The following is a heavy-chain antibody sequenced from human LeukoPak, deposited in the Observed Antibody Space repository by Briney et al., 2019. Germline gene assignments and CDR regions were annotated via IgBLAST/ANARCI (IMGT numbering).Heavy chain of an antibody. CDR1: GFTFSSYG. J-gene: IGHJ4*02. D-gene: IGHD1-26*01. CDR3: AKTLLEWEQTYPGDY. CDR2: IRYDGDNK. V-gene: IGHV3-30*02. Sequence: GGSLRLSCAASGFTFSSYGMHWVRQAPGKGLEWVAFIRYDGDNKYYADSVKGRFTISRDNSKNTLDLQKNSLRAENTAVYYCAKTLLEWEQTYPGDYWGQGTLVTVSS.